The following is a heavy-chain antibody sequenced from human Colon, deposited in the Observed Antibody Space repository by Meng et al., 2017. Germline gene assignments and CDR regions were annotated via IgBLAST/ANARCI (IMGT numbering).Heavy chain of an antibody. V-gene: IGHV4-4*01. Sequence: QVPWTVSGTGPARPPGTLSFTCICLTGSVIRSNWWTLVRQPRGKGLAWIGEIYHSGNTNYNPSLKSRVTISVDKSKNQFSLKLNSVTAADTAVYFCARRAPLWFGELASFDSWGQGTLVTVSS. CDR1: TGSVIRSNW. CDR3: ARRAPLWFGELASFDS. J-gene: IGHJ4*02. CDR2: IYHSGNT. D-gene: IGHD3-10*01.